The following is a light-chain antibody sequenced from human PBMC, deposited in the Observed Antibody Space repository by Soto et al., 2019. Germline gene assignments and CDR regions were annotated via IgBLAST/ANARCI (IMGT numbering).Light chain of an antibody. V-gene: IGKV3-11*01. Sequence: EIVFTKSPATLSLSPSYIATLSCRASQTVGRDLSWFRQTPGQAPRLLIYATSLRATGIPARFSGSGSWTDSTLTISIRAAEDFAVSDCPQRSDWPPTFGQGTKVDI. CDR3: PQRSDWPPT. J-gene: IGKJ1*01. CDR2: ATS. CDR1: QTVGRD.